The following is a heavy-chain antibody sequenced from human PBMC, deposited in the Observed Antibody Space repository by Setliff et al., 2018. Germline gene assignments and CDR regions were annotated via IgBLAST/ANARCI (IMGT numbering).Heavy chain of an antibody. CDR3: ARLPPLHTPMGLTFDY. J-gene: IGHJ4*02. CDR2: MYYSGDT. V-gene: IGHV4-59*08. D-gene: IGHD5-18*01. Sequence: SETLSLTCTVSGGSVRGYYWSWIREPPGKGLEWIGYMYYSGDTNYNPSLKSRVTISVDTSKNQFSLELRSVTAADTAVYYCARLPPLHTPMGLTFDYWGQGILVTVSS. CDR1: GGSVRGYY.